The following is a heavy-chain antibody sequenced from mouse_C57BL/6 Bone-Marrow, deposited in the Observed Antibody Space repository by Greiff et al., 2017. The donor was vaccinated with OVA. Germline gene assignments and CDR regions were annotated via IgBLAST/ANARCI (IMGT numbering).Heavy chain of an antibody. CDR3: ARDGSPLLDY. V-gene: IGHV5-4*01. J-gene: IGHJ2*01. CDR2: ISDGGSYT. D-gene: IGHD1-1*02. CDR1: GFTFSSYA. Sequence: LEESGGGLVKPGGSLKLSCAASGFTFSSYAMSWVRQTPEKRLEWVATISDGGSYTYYPDNVKGRFTISRDNAKNNLYLQMSHLKSEDTAMYYCARDGSPLLDYWGQGTTLTVSS.